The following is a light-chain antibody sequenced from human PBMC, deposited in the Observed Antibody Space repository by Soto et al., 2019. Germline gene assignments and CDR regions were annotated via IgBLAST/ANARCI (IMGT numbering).Light chain of an antibody. CDR3: QSYDSSLSVV. V-gene: IGLV1-40*01. Sequence: QSVLTQPPSVSGAPGKRVTISCTGSSSNVGAGYDVHWYQQLPGTAPKLLIYGNSNRTSGVPDQCSGSKSGTTACLAITWLQDEDEADYYCQSYDSSLSVVFGGGTKLTVL. CDR2: GNS. J-gene: IGLJ2*01. CDR1: SSNVGAGYD.